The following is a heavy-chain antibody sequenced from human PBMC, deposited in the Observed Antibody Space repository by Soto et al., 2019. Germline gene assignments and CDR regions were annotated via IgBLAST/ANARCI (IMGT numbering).Heavy chain of an antibody. CDR2: FSLSGTT. CDR3: ARQPHIAVAGSSYFDY. CDR1: GASITGSFF. J-gene: IGHJ4*02. Sequence: SETLSLTCTVSGASITGSFFWSWIRQPAGKGLEWIGRFSLSGTTNYNPSLRSRVTMSADVSKNQFSLRLTSVTAADTAVYYCARQPHIAVAGSSYFDYWGQGTLVTVSS. V-gene: IGHV4-4*07. D-gene: IGHD6-19*01.